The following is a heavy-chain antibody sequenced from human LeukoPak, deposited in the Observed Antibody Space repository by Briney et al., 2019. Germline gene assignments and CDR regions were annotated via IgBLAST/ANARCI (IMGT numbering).Heavy chain of an antibody. CDR3: ARDRIAARLWFDP. D-gene: IGHD6-6*01. CDR2: INPSGSST. Sequence: ASLKVSCKASRYTFTSYYMHWVRQTPRQGLERVGIINPSGSSTSYAQKFQGRVTMTRAMSTRTVYMELSSLRSEDAVVYYCARDRIAARLWFDPWGQGTLVTVSS. CDR1: RYTFTSYY. J-gene: IGHJ5*02. V-gene: IGHV1-46*01.